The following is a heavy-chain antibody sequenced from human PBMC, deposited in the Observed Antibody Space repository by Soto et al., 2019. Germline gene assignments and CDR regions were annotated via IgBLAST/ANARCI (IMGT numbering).Heavy chain of an antibody. Sequence: DVQLLESGGALVQLGGSLRLSCAASGFTFSRYAMNWVRQAPGKGLEWVSTLSGSGSGSYYPDSLRGRFTISRDNSKNTLYLQMNNLRAEDTAVYYCAKDPISLDGSGYYFASFDYWGHGTRVTVSS. CDR2: LSGSGSGS. J-gene: IGHJ4*01. V-gene: IGHV3-23*01. CDR1: GFTFSRYA. D-gene: IGHD3-22*01. CDR3: AKDPISLDGSGYYFASFDY.